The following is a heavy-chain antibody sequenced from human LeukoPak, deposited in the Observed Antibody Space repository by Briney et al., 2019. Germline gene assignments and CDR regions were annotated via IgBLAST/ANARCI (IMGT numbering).Heavy chain of an antibody. D-gene: IGHD6-13*01. J-gene: IGHJ4*02. CDR3: ARGGGRYSSIEFDH. V-gene: IGHV3-7*01. Sequence: GGSLKLSCAASGFTFSNYWMSWVRQAPGKGLEWVANIKEDGSEKYYVDSVKGRFRIFRDNAKNSLYLQMNSLRAEDTAMYYCARGGGRYSSIEFDHWGQGTLVTVSS. CDR1: GFTFSNYW. CDR2: IKEDGSEK.